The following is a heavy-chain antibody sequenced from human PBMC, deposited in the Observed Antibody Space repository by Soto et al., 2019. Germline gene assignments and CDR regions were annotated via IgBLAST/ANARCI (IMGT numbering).Heavy chain of an antibody. D-gene: IGHD5-18*01. V-gene: IGHV3-43D*04. Sequence: GGSLRLSCAASGFTFDDYAMHWVRQAPGKGLEWVSLISWDGGSTYYVDSVKGRFTISRDNSKISLYLQMNSLRVEYTALYYCAKDRESRGYSYGYYEGTQSSYYYYGMDVWGQGTTVTVSS. CDR3: AKDRESRGYSYGYYEGTQSSYYYYGMDV. CDR2: ISWDGGST. CDR1: GFTFDDYA. J-gene: IGHJ6*02.